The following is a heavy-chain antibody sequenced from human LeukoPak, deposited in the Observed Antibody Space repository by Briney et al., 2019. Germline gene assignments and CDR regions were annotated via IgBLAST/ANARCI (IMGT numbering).Heavy chain of an antibody. CDR1: GFTFSDYY. CDR2: ISSSSSYT. J-gene: IGHJ4*02. D-gene: IGHD6-19*01. CDR3: AKQPSALAGTYDY. V-gene: IGHV3-11*06. Sequence: GGSLRLSCAASGFTFSDYYMSWIRQAPGKGLEWVSYISSSSSYTNYADSVKGRFTISRDNAKNSLYLQMNSLRAEDTAVYYCAKQPSALAGTYDYWGQGTLVTVSS.